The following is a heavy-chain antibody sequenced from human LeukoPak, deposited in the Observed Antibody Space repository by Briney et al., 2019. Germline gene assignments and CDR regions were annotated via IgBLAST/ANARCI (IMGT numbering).Heavy chain of an antibody. CDR3: AIFAGAVPGNLLL. J-gene: IGHJ6*04. CDR1: EFTSSAFW. V-gene: IGHV3-7*01. CDR2: INKDGTEK. Sequence: PGGSLRLSCAASEFTSSAFWMTWVRRSPGKGLEWVANINKDGTEKEYVDSVKGRFSIFRDNAKNSVFLQMNSLRAEDTAVYYCAIFAGAVPGNLLLWGKGTTVIVSA. D-gene: IGHD2-8*02.